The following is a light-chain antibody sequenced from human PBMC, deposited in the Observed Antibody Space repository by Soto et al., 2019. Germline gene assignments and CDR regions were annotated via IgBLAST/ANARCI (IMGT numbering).Light chain of an antibody. Sequence: EIVMTQSPATLSVSPGERATLSCSASQSVSSNFAWYQQKPGQAPRLLIYGASTRATGIPARFSGSGSATQFTLTISSLQSEDFAVYYCQQYNNWPRTFGQGTKVEI. J-gene: IGKJ1*01. CDR2: GAS. CDR3: QQYNNWPRT. CDR1: QSVSSN. V-gene: IGKV3-15*01.